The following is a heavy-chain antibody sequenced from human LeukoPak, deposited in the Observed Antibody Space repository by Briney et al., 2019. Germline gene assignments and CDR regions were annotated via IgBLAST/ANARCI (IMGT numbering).Heavy chain of an antibody. V-gene: IGHV4-39*07. Sequence: SETLSLTCTVSGGSISSSSYYWGWIRQPPGKGLEWIGSIYYSGSTYYNPSLKSRVTISVDTSKNQFSLKLSSVTAADTAVYYCARVAVGIGFFQHWGQGTLVTVSS. J-gene: IGHJ1*01. CDR3: ARVAVGIGFFQH. CDR1: GGSISSSSYY. CDR2: IYYSGST. D-gene: IGHD6-13*01.